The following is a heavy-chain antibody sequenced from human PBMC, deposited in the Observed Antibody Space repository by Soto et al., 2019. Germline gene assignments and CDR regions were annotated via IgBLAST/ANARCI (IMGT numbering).Heavy chain of an antibody. CDR3: AKDIRDGGSYYYYYGMDV. CDR1: GFTFDDYA. Sequence: GESLKISCAASGFTFDDYAMHWVRQAPGKGLEWVSLISGDGGSTYYADSVKGRFTISRDNSKNSLYLQMNSLRTEDTALYYCAKDIRDGGSYYYYYGMDVWGQGTTVTVSS. J-gene: IGHJ6*02. CDR2: ISGDGGST. V-gene: IGHV3-43*02. D-gene: IGHD1-26*01.